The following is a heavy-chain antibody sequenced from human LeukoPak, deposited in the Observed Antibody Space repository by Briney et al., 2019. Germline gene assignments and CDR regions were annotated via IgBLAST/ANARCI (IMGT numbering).Heavy chain of an antibody. CDR1: GGSFSGYY. D-gene: IGHD2-2*01. CDR2: INHSGST. V-gene: IGHV4-34*01. CDR3: AREMPPGAFDI. Sequence: PSETLSLTCAVYGGSFSGYYWSWIRQPPGKGLEWIGEINHSGSTNYNPSLKSRVTISVDTSKNQFSLKLSSVTAADTAVYYCAREMPPGAFDIWGQGTMVTVSS. J-gene: IGHJ3*02.